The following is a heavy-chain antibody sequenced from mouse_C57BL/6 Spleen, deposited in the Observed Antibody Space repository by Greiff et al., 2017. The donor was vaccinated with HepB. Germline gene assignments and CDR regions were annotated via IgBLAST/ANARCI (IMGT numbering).Heavy chain of an antibody. V-gene: IGHV5-4*01. CDR1: GFTFSSYA. CDR3: AREGGNYDDYCYFDV. J-gene: IGHJ1*03. Sequence: EVKLMESGGGLVKPGGSLKLSCAASGFTFSSYAMSWVRQTPEKRLEWVATISDGGSYTYYPDYVKGRFTISRDNAKNNLYLQMSHLESEDTAMYYCAREGGNYDDYCYFDVWGTGTTGTVSS. D-gene: IGHD2-1*01. CDR2: ISDGGSYT.